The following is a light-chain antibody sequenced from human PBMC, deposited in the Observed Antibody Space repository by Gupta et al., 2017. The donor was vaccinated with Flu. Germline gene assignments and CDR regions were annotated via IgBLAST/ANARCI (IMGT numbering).Light chain of an antibody. CDR3: MQDLQTWT. V-gene: IGKV2-28*01. Sequence: DIVMTQSPLSLPVTPGEPASISCRSSQSLLHSNGYNYLDWYLQKPGQSPQLLIYLGSKRASGVPDRFSGSGAGKDSTLKSSRGEAEDVGVYYGMQDLQTWTFGQGTKVEIK. CDR1: QSLLHSNGYNY. CDR2: LGS. J-gene: IGKJ1*01.